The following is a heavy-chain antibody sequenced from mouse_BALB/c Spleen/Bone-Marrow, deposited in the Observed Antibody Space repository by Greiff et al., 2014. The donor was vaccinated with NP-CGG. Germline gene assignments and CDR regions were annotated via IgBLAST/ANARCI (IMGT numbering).Heavy chain of an antibody. CDR3: ARAIYYDYDDGGPFAY. Sequence: QVQLKESGAELVRPGTSVKVSCKASGYAFTNYLIEWVKKRPGQGLEWIGVINPGSGGTNYMEKFKGKATLTADNSPSTAYMQVSSLTSDDSAVYFCARAIYYDYDDGGPFAYRGQGTLVTVSA. CDR1: GYAFTNYL. CDR2: INPGSGGT. D-gene: IGHD2-4*01. J-gene: IGHJ3*01. V-gene: IGHV1-54*01.